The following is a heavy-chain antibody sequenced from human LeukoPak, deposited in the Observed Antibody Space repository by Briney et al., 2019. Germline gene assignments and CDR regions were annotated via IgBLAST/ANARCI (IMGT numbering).Heavy chain of an antibody. CDR1: GFTFSSYE. CDR3: ARETNYYGSGSYLYYYYYMDV. J-gene: IGHJ6*03. CDR2: ISRSSSYR. V-gene: IGHV3-21*05. D-gene: IGHD3-10*01. Sequence: GGSLRLSCAASGFTFSSYEMNWVRQAPGKGLEWVSYISRSSSYRYYADSVKGRFTISRDNAKNSLYLQMNSLRAEDTAVYYCARETNYYGSGSYLYYYYYMDVWGKGTTVTISS.